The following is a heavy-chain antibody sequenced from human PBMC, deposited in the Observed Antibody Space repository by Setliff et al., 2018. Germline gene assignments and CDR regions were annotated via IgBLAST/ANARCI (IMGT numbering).Heavy chain of an antibody. Sequence: GASVKVSCKASGYTFTGYYMHWVRQAPGQGLEWMGIINPSGGSTSYAQKFQGRVTITRDMSTSTAYMELSSLRSEDTAVYYCAAGINSGTSGSYPGHLWGQGTLVTISS. CDR3: AAGINSGTSGSYPGHL. J-gene: IGHJ5*02. CDR2: INPSGGST. V-gene: IGHV1-46*01. D-gene: IGHD1-26*01. CDR1: GYTFTGYY.